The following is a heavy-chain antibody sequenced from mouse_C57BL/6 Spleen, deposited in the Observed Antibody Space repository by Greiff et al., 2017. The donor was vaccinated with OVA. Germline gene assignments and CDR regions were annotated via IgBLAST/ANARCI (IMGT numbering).Heavy chain of an antibody. CDR3: ARYYYGSSPWFAY. V-gene: IGHV5-4*01. CDR2: ISDGGSYT. J-gene: IGHJ3*01. CDR1: GFTFSSYA. D-gene: IGHD1-1*01. Sequence: EVHLVESGGGLVKPGGSLKLSCAASGFTFSSYAMSWVRQTPEKRLEWVATISDGGSYTYYPDNVKGRFTISRDNAKNNLYLQMSHLKSEDTAMYYCARYYYGSSPWFAYWGQGTLVTVSA.